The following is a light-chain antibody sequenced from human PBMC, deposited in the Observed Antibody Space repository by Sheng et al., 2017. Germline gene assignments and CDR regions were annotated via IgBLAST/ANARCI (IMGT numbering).Light chain of an antibody. CDR1: SGSIANNY. V-gene: IGLV6-57*01. J-gene: IGLJ3*02. Sequence: NFMLTQPHSVSESPGKTVTISCTRSSGSIANNYVQWYQHRPGSSPTTLIFDNNQRPSGVPARFSGSIDSSSNSASLTISGLMTEDEADYYCQSYDSANRGVFGGGTKVAVL. CDR2: DNN. CDR3: QSYDSANRGV.